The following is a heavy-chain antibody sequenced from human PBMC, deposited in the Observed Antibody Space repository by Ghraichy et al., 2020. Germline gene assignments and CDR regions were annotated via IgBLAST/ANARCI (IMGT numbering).Heavy chain of an antibody. V-gene: IGHV4-39*01. Sequence: SETLSLTCTVSGGSISSSSYYWGWIRQPPGKGLEWIGSIYYSGSTYYNPSLKSRVTISVDTSKNQFSLKLSSVTAADTAVYYCAGQAATTPLPFDYWGQGTLVTVSS. CDR1: GGSISSSSYY. CDR3: AGQAATTPLPFDY. CDR2: IYYSGST. D-gene: IGHD2-15*01. J-gene: IGHJ4*02.